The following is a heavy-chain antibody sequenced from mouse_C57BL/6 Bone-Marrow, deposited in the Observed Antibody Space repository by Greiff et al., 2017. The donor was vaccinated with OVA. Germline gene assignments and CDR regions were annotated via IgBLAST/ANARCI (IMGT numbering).Heavy chain of an antibody. D-gene: IGHD1-1*01. CDR1: GFTFTNYY. CDR2: IRNKPNGSTT. J-gene: IGHJ2*01. CDR3: ARYKGRVAVDYFDY. V-gene: IGHV7-3*01. Sequence: EVKLMESGGGLVQPGGSLSLSCAASGFTFTNYYMSWVRQPPGKALEWLAFIRNKPNGSTTEYSASVKGRFTISRDNSQSILYLQMNALRAEDSATYYCARYKGRVAVDYFDYWGQGTALTVSS.